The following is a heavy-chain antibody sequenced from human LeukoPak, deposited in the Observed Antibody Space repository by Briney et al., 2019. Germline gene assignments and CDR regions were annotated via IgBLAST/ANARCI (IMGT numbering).Heavy chain of an antibody. J-gene: IGHJ4*02. V-gene: IGHV1-18*01. CDR1: GYTFTSYG. D-gene: IGHD3-9*01. Sequence: GASVKVSCKASGYTFTSYGISWVRQAPGQGLEWMGWISTYNGDTDYAHHFQGRVTMSTDTSTSTAYMEVRSLRSNDTAVYYCARDPGTYYDILTGYYTPYYFDHWGQGTLVSVS. CDR2: ISTYNGDT. CDR3: ARDPGTYYDILTGYYTPYYFDH.